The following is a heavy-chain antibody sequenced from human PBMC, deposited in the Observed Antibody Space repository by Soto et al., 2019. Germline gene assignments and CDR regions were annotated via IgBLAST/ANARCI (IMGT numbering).Heavy chain of an antibody. J-gene: IGHJ4*02. CDR3: ARSPFLECN. Sequence: EVQLVESGGGLVQPGGSLRLSCAASGFTFSSYEMNWVGKPPGKGLEWVSYISSSGRTIYYADSVKGRFTISRDNAENSLFLQMNSLRVEDTAVYYCARSPFLECNWAQGTLVTVSS. CDR1: GFTFSSYE. V-gene: IGHV3-48*03. D-gene: IGHD3-3*02. CDR2: ISSSGRTI.